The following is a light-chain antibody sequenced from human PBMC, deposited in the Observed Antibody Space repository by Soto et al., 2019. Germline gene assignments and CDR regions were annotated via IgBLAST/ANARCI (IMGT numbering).Light chain of an antibody. V-gene: IGKV2-28*01. CDR2: LGS. CDR3: MQALQTPRT. Sequence: DIVMTPSPLSLPVTPGEPASISCRSSQSLRHSNGYNYLDWYLQKPGQSPQLLIYLGSNRASGVPDRFSGSGSGTDFTLKISRVEAEDVGVYYCMQALQTPRTFGQGTKLEIK. J-gene: IGKJ2*01. CDR1: QSLRHSNGYNY.